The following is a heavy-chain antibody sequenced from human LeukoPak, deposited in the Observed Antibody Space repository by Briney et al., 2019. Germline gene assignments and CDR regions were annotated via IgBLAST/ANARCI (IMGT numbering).Heavy chain of an antibody. D-gene: IGHD3-10*01. CDR3: ARQVSYYYGSGSYPY. CDR2: IYYSGST. CDR1: GGSISSSSYY. J-gene: IGHJ4*02. V-gene: IGHV4-39*01. Sequence: SETLSLTCTVSGGSISSSSYYWGWIRQPPGKGLEWIGSIYYSGSTYYNPSLKSRVTISVDTSKNQFSLKLSSVTAADTAVYYCARQVSYYYGSGSYPYWGQGTLVTVSS.